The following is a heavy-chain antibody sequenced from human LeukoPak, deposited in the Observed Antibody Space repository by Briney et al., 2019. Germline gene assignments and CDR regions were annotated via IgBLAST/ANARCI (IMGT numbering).Heavy chain of an antibody. J-gene: IGHJ4*02. Sequence: GASVKVSCKASGYSFTGYYMHWVRQAPGQGLEWMGWINPSSGGTNYAQRFQGRVTMTRDTSISTAYMELSSLRSDDTAVYYCARAGTILWGQGTLVTVSS. V-gene: IGHV1-2*02. CDR2: INPSSGGT. D-gene: IGHD1-1*01. CDR1: GYSFTGYY. CDR3: ARAGTIL.